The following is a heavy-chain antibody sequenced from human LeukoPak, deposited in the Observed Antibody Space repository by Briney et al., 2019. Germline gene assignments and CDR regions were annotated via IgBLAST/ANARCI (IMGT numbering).Heavy chain of an antibody. D-gene: IGHD2-15*01. V-gene: IGHV3-23*03. CDR3: AKDSVSQNGIFDPFDI. CDR2: IEGDASGT. CDR1: GFTFRNYA. Sequence: GGSLRLSCGASGFTFRNYAMTWVRQAPGKGLEWVSSIEGDASGTYYLDSARGRFIVSRDNSKNTLFLQMNRLRAEDAAVYYCAKDSVSQNGIFDPFDIWGQGTRVTVSS. J-gene: IGHJ3*02.